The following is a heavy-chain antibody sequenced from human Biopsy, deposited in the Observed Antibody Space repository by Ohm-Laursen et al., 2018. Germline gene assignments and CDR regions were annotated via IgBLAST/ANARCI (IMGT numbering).Heavy chain of an antibody. CDR3: AKDDYDRVSSGYYFDY. J-gene: IGHJ4*02. CDR2: ISSTSNHI. V-gene: IGHV3-21*01. Sequence: SLRLSCAASGFTFNVYSIVWVRQAPGKGLEWVASISSTSNHIHYVDSVWGRFTISRDNAENSLYLEMNSLRVEDTAVYYCAKDDYDRVSSGYYFDYWGQGTLVSVSS. D-gene: IGHD3-10*02. CDR1: GFTFNVYS.